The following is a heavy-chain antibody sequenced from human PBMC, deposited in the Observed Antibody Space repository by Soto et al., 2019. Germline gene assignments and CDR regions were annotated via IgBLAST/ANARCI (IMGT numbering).Heavy chain of an antibody. Sequence: QVQLVQSGAEKKKPGASVKVSCKASGYTFTSYAMHWVRQAPGQRLEGMGWINAGNGNTKYSQKFQGRVTITRDTSASTAYMELSSLRSEDTAVYYCARGITLPTPLDYWGQGTLVTVSS. CDR3: ARGITLPTPLDY. D-gene: IGHD1-20*01. V-gene: IGHV1-3*05. CDR1: GYTFTSYA. CDR2: INAGNGNT. J-gene: IGHJ4*02.